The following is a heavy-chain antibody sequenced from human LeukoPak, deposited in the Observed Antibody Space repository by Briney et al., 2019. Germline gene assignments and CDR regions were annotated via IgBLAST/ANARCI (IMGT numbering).Heavy chain of an antibody. J-gene: IGHJ4*02. Sequence: SETLSLTCTVSGGSISSSSYYWGWIRQPPGKGLEWIGSIYYSGSTYYNPSLKSRVTVSVDTSKNQFSLKLSSVTAADTAVYYCARHSYYYDSSGYYLDYWGQGTLVTVSS. CDR2: IYYSGST. CDR1: GGSISSSSYY. D-gene: IGHD3-22*01. CDR3: ARHSYYYDSSGYYLDY. V-gene: IGHV4-39*01.